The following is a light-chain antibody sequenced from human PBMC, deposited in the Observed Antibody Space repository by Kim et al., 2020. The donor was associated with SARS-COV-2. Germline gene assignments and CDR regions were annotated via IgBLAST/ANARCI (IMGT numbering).Light chain of an antibody. CDR2: DAS. CDR1: QDIKNY. Sequence: DIQMTQSPSSLSASVGDRVTITCQASQDIKNYLNWYQQKPGIAPKLLIYDASTLGTGVPSRFSGSASGTDFTFTITSLQPEDIATYYCQQYNNLPWTFGQGTKVDIK. J-gene: IGKJ1*01. V-gene: IGKV1-33*01. CDR3: QQYNNLPWT.